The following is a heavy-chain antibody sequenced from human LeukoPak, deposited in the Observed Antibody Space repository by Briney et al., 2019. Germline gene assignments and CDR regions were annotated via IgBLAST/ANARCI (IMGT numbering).Heavy chain of an antibody. CDR1: GFSISDYY. V-gene: IGHV3-11*01. Sequence: GGSLRLSCAASGFSISDYYMSCIRLVPGKGLAWVSYISSSGGAIYYADSVKGRFSISRDNAKDSLYLQMNSLRAEDTAVYYCAREREGGLLEWLLEYWGQGTLVTVSS. CDR3: AREREGGLLEWLLEY. CDR2: ISSSGGAI. J-gene: IGHJ4*02. D-gene: IGHD3-3*01.